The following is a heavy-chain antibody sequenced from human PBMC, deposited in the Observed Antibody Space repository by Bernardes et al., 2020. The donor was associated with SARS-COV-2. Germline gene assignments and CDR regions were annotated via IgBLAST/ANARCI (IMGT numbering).Heavy chain of an antibody. V-gene: IGHV4-61*01. Sequence: SETLSLTCTVSGGSVSSGSYYWSWIRQPPGKGLEWIGYIYYSGSTNYNPSLKSRVTISVDTSKNQFSLMLISVTAADTAVYYCARGYSSSWGDNWFDPWGQGTLVTVS. D-gene: IGHD6-13*01. CDR3: ARGYSSSWGDNWFDP. J-gene: IGHJ5*02. CDR1: GGSVSSGSYY. CDR2: IYYSGST.